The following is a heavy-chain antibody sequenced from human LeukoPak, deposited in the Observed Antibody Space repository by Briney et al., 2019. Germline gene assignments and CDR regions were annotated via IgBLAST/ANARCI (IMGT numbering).Heavy chain of an antibody. Sequence: ASVKVSCKASGYTFTGYYIHWVRQAPGQGLEWMGWINPNSGGTNYAQKFQGRVTMTWDTSISTAYMELSRLRSDDTAVYYCARVTYTVTIYYGMDVWGQGTTVTVSS. CDR1: GYTFTGYY. V-gene: IGHV1-2*02. CDR2: INPNSGGT. CDR3: ARVTYTVTIYYGMDV. D-gene: IGHD4-11*01. J-gene: IGHJ6*02.